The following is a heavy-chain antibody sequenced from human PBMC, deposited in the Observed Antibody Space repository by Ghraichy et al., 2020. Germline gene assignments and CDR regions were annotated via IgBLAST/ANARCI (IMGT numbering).Heavy chain of an antibody. Sequence: GGSLRLSCAASGFPFNSYTMHWVRQAPGKGLEWVAAISGNGGSKYYAKSVKGRFTISRDNSKNTLYLQMGSLGADDMALYYCARGRSNGWYRTIFFESWGQGPLVTVSS. CDR3: ARGRSNGWYRTIFFES. J-gene: IGHJ4*02. V-gene: IGHV3-64*01. CDR1: GFPFNSYT. CDR2: ISGNGGSK. D-gene: IGHD6-19*01.